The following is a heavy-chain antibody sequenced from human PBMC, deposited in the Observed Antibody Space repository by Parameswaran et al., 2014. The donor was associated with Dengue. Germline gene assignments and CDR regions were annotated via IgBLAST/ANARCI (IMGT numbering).Heavy chain of an antibody. V-gene: IGHV4-34*01. D-gene: IGHD3-22*01. CDR2: INHSGST. Sequence: PGKGLEWIGEINHSGSTNYNPSLKSRVTISVDTSKNQFSLKLSSVTAADTAVYYCATGGYYDSVGYWGQGTLVTVSS. CDR3: ATGGYYDSVGY. J-gene: IGHJ4*02.